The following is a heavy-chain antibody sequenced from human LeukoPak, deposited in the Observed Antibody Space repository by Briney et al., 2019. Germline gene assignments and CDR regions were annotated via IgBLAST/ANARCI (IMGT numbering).Heavy chain of an antibody. CDR3: ARAVQLERPPPLIGYYYMDV. D-gene: IGHD1-1*01. V-gene: IGHV4-59*01. CDR2: IYYSGST. CDR1: GGSISSYY. Sequence: SETLSLTCTVSGGSISSYYWSWVRQPPGKGVEWIGYIYYSGSTNYNPSLKSRVTISVDTSKNQFSLKLRSVTAADTAVYYCARAVQLERPPPLIGYYYMDVWGKGTTVTVSS. J-gene: IGHJ6*03.